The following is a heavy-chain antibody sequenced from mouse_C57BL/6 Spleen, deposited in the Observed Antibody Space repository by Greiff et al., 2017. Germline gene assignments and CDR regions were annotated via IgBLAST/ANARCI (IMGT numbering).Heavy chain of an antibody. Sequence: VQLQQSVPELVKPGASVKIPCKASGYTFTDYNMAWVKHSHGKSLEWIGDINPNNGGPIFNQKFNGKATLTVDKSSSTAYMERRRLTSEDTAGYYCARGAYDSNWDNARDYWGQGTSVTVS. V-gene: IGHV1-18*01. D-gene: IGHD2-5*01. J-gene: IGHJ4*01. CDR2: INPNNGGP. CDR1: GYTFTDYN. CDR3: ARGAYDSNWDNARDY.